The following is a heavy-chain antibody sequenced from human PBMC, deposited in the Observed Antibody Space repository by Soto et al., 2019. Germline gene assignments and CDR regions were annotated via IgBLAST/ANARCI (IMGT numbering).Heavy chain of an antibody. D-gene: IGHD3-10*01. J-gene: IGHJ4*02. V-gene: IGHV4-34*01. CDR2: INHSGST. CDR1: GGSFSGYS. Sequence: SQTLSLTSAVYGGSFSGYSWSWIRQPPGKGLEWIGEINHSGSTNYIPSLKSRVTISLDTSTNQFSMKLTSGTDADTAGYYCASFGYHYGTGRSTPPAFAYWRQEPLLPVSS. CDR3: ASFGYHYGTGRSTPPAFAY.